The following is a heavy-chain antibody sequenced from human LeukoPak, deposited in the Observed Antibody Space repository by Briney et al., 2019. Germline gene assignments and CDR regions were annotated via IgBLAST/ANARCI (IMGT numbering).Heavy chain of an antibody. CDR2: IYYSGST. J-gene: IGHJ4*02. CDR1: GGSISSYY. V-gene: IGHV4-59*01. CDR3: ARASGITMVRGVIITGYDH. D-gene: IGHD3-10*01. Sequence: PSETLSLTCTVSGGSISSYYWSWIRQPPGKGLEWIGYIYYSGSTNYNPSLKSRVTISVDTSKNQFSLKLSSVTAADTAVYYCARASGITMVRGVIITGYDHWGQGTLVTVSS.